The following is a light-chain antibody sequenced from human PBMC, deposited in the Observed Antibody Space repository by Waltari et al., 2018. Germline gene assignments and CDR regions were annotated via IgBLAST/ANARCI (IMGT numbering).Light chain of an antibody. V-gene: IGKV3-20*01. J-gene: IGKJ1*01. Sequence: EIVLTPSPGTLALFLGGRATVSCRASQSVSRALAWYQQKPGQAPRLLIYGASTRATGIPDRFSGSGSGTDFSLTISRLEPDDFAVYYCQHYLRLPVTFGQGTTVEI. CDR3: QHYLRLPVT. CDR1: QSVSRA. CDR2: GAS.